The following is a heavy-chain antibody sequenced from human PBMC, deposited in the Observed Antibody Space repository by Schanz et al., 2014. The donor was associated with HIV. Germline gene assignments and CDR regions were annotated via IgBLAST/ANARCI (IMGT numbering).Heavy chain of an antibody. CDR3: ARDYHWNWFDP. CDR2: IPYDGNND. V-gene: IGHV3-30*03. D-gene: IGHD1-20*01. J-gene: IGHJ5*02. Sequence: VQLLESGGGLVQPGGSLRLSCAASGFTFSSYAMSWVRQAPGKGLEWLALIPYDGNNDFYADSVKGRFTISRDNSKNTLYLQMNSLRAEDTAVYYCARDYHWNWFDPWGQGTLVTVSS. CDR1: GFTFSSYA.